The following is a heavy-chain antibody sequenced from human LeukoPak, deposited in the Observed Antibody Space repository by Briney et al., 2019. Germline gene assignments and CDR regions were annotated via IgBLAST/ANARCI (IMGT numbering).Heavy chain of an antibody. Sequence: ASVKVSCKASGYTFATYGITWVRQAPGQGLELMGWITAYNGNTKYAQKLQGRVTMTADTSTNTAYMELRSLRSDDTAVYYCGRSMDRSGWYGWVDPWGQGTLVTVSS. D-gene: IGHD6-19*01. CDR1: GYTFATYG. CDR3: GRSMDRSGWYGWVDP. V-gene: IGHV1-18*01. J-gene: IGHJ5*02. CDR2: ITAYNGNT.